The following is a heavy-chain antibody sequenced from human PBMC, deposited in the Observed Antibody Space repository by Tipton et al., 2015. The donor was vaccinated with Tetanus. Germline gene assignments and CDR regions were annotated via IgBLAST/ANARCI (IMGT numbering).Heavy chain of an antibody. CDR1: GFTFSSYS. CDR2: ISSSSSTI. Sequence: SLRLSCAASGFTFSSYSMNWVRQAPGKGLEWVSYISSSSSTIYYADSVKGRFTISRDNAKNSLYLQMNSLRDEDTAVYYCARDRLWFGELSHYYYYGMGVWGQGTTVTVSS. J-gene: IGHJ6*02. CDR3: ARDRLWFGELSHYYYYGMGV. V-gene: IGHV3-48*02. D-gene: IGHD3-10*01.